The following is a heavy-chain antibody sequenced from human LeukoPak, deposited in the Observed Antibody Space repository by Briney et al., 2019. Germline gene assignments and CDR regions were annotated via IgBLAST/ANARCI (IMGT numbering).Heavy chain of an antibody. CDR3: ARQGIAAAGYYYYYYMDV. V-gene: IGHV4-59*01. J-gene: IGHJ6*03. D-gene: IGHD6-13*01. CDR1: GGSISSYY. Sequence: SETLSLTCTVSGGSISSYYWSWIRQPPGKGLEWIGYIYYSGSTNYNPSLKSRVTISVDTSKNQFPLKLSSVTAADTAVYYCARQGIAAAGYYYYYYMDVWGKGTTVTISS. CDR2: IYYSGST.